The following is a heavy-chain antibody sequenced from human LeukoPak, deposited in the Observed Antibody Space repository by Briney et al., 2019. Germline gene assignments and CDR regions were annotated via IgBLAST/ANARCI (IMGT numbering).Heavy chain of an antibody. CDR3: ARIDRAVAGTIDY. J-gene: IGHJ4*02. V-gene: IGHV4-59*08. CDR1: GGSISSYF. D-gene: IGHD6-19*01. CDR2: IYYSGST. Sequence: PSETLSFTCTVSGGSISSYFWSWIRQPPGKGLEWIGYIYYSGSTNYNPSLKSRVTMSVDTSKNQFSLKLSSVTAADTAVYYCARIDRAVAGTIDYWDQGTLVTVSS.